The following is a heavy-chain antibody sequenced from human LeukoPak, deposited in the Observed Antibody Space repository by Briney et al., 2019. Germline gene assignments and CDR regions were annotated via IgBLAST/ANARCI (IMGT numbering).Heavy chain of an antibody. J-gene: IGHJ4*02. V-gene: IGHV3-33*01. CDR2: IWSDGSNK. D-gene: IGHD4-11*01. Sequence: PGGSLRLSCAASGFTFSNYGMHWVRQAPGKGLEWVATIWSDGSNKNYADSVTGRFTISRDNSKNTLFLQMNSLRAEDTAVYYCARDRFADSDYFHWGQGTLVTVSS. CDR1: GFTFSNYG. CDR3: ARDRFADSDYFH.